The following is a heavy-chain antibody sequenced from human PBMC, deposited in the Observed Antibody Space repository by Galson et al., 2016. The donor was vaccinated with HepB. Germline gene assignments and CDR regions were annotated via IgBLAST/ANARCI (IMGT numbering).Heavy chain of an antibody. CDR1: GYTFTSYG. CDR3: AGSTAAATLDH. V-gene: IGHV1-18*01. Sequence: SVKVSCKASGYTFTSYGISWVRQAPGQGLEWMGWISAYNGNTNYAQKLQGRVTLTTDTSTSTAYMELRSLRSDDTAVYYCAGSTAAATLDHWGQGTQVTVSS. CDR2: ISAYNGNT. J-gene: IGHJ4*02. D-gene: IGHD6-13*01.